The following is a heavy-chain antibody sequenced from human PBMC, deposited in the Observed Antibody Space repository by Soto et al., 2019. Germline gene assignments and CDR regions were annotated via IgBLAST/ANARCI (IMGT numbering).Heavy chain of an antibody. D-gene: IGHD6-19*01. CDR3: TTDLNSGWYLFDY. J-gene: IGHJ4*02. V-gene: IGHV3-15*07. CDR1: GFTFSNAW. CDR2: IKSKTDGGTT. Sequence: EVQLVESGGGLVKPGGSLRLSCAASGFTFSNAWMNWVRQAPGKGLEWVGRIKSKTDGGTTDYAAPVKGRFTISRDDSINTLYLQMNSLKTEDTAVYYCTTDLNSGWYLFDYWGQGTLVTVSS.